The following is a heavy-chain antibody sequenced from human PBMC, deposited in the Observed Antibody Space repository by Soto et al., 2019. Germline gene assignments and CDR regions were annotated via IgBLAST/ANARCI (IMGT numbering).Heavy chain of an antibody. D-gene: IGHD1-7*01. V-gene: IGHV1-8*01. CDR3: ASELRHLAY. CDR2: MNPNSGNT. J-gene: IGHJ4*02. CDR1: GYSFTSYD. Sequence: QGQLVQSGAEAKKPGASVKLSCKASGYSFTSYDINWVRQATGQGLEWMGWMNPNSGNTGYAQKFQGRVTMTSDTSISTAYMELSGLRSEDTAVYYCASELRHLAYWGQGTLVTVSS.